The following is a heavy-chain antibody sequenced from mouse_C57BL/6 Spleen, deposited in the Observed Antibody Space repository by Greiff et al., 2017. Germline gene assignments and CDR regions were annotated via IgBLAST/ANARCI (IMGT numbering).Heavy chain of an antibody. V-gene: IGHV1-64*01. CDR1: GYTFTSYW. CDR3: ARNYYSSSYGWDFDV. CDR2: IHPISGST. Sequence: QVQLQQPGAELVKPGASVKLSCKASGYTFTSYWMHWVKQRPGQGLEWIGMIHPISGSTNYNEKFKSKATLTVDKSSSTAYMQLSSLTAEDSAVYYCARNYYSSSYGWDFDVWGTGTTVTVSS. D-gene: IGHD1-1*01. J-gene: IGHJ1*03.